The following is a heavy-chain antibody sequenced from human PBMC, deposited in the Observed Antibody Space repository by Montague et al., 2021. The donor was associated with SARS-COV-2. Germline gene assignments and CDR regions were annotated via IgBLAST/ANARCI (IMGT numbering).Heavy chain of an antibody. J-gene: IGHJ4*02. CDR3: AREGPVTIYYFDY. Sequence: SLRLSCAASGFTFSSYWMHWVRQAPGKGLVWVSRINSDGGSTSYADSVKGRFTISRDNAKNTLYLQMNSLRAEDTAVYYCAREGPVTIYYFDYWGQGTLVTVSS. CDR2: INSDGGST. V-gene: IGHV3-74*01. CDR1: GFTFSSYW. D-gene: IGHD5-18*01.